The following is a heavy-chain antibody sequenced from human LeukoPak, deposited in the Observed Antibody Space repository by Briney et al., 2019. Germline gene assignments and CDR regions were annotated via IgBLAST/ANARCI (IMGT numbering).Heavy chain of an antibody. Sequence: VASVNVSCTASGGTFSSYAISWVRQAPGQGLEWMGGIIPIFGTANYAQKFQGRVTITADESTSTAYMELSSLRSEDTAVYYCARARWTGDYFDYWGQGTLVTVSS. J-gene: IGHJ4*02. V-gene: IGHV1-69*01. CDR1: GGTFSSYA. D-gene: IGHD5-24*01. CDR3: ARARWTGDYFDY. CDR2: IIPIFGTA.